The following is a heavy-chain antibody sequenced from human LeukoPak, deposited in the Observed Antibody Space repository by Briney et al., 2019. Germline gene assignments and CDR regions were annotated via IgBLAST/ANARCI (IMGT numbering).Heavy chain of an antibody. CDR3: ARDQQLRFDP. CDR1: GFTLSNYW. CDR2: INNDGSNT. Sequence: QAGGSLRLSCAASGFTLSNYWMHWVRHAPGKGLVWVSHINNDGSNTNYADSVKGRFTISRDNAKDTLYLQMNSLRAEDTAVYYCARDQQLRFDPWGQGTLVIVSS. J-gene: IGHJ5*02. D-gene: IGHD4-11*01. V-gene: IGHV3-74*01.